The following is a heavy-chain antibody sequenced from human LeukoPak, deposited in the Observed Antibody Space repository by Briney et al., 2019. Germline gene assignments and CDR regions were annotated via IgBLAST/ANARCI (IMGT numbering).Heavy chain of an antibody. Sequence: SETLSLTCTVSGGSISSSSYYWGWIRQPPGKGLEWIGSIYYSGSTYYNPSLKSRVTISVDTSKNQFSLKLSSVTAADTAVYYCARWTTVKPFDPWGQGTLVTVSS. CDR3: ARWTTVKPFDP. V-gene: IGHV4-39*07. J-gene: IGHJ5*02. CDR2: IYYSGST. CDR1: GGSISSSSYY. D-gene: IGHD4-11*01.